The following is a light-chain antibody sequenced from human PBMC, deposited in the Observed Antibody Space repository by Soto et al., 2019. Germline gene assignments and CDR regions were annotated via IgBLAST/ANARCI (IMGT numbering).Light chain of an antibody. J-gene: IGKJ1*01. Sequence: DIQMTQSPSTLSASVGDRVTITCRASQSISTYLAWYQQKPGKAPKLLMYKSSTLESGVPSRFSGSGSGTEFTLTISSLQPDDFETYYCQQYNSYPWTFGQGTKVEIK. CDR2: KSS. CDR1: QSISTY. V-gene: IGKV1-5*03. CDR3: QQYNSYPWT.